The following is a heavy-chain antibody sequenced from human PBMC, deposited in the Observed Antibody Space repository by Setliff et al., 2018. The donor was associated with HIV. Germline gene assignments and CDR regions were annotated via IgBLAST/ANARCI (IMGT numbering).Heavy chain of an antibody. CDR2: IDASANT. CDR1: DASISSNYY. V-gene: IGHV4-38-2*02. Sequence: SETLSLTCTVSDASISSNYYWAWIRQAPGKGLEWIGCIDASANTYYIPSLKSRATISIDTSKNQLSLKLRSVTAADTAVYYCARIGSGWSVGWFDPWGQGTLVTVSS. J-gene: IGHJ5*02. CDR3: ARIGSGWSVGWFDP. D-gene: IGHD6-13*01.